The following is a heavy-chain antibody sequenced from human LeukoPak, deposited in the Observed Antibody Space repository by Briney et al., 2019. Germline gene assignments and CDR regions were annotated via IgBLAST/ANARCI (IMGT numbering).Heavy chain of an antibody. CDR3: TKRAGLTFDS. V-gene: IGHV3-23*01. CDR2: LSSSVAGA. CDR1: GFAFNKFT. J-gene: IGHJ4*02. D-gene: IGHD3/OR15-3a*01. Sequence: GGSLRLSCGASGFAFNKFTMSWVRQAPGKGLEWVSSLSSSVAGASYADSVRVRFTISRDNSNNTLFPQLNSPRADATAVYYSTKRAGLTFDSWGQGTLVTVSS.